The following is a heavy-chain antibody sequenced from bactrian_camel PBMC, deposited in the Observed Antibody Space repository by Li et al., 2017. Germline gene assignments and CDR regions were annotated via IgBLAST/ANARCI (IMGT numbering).Heavy chain of an antibody. Sequence: HVQLVESGGGSVQVGGSLRLSCVASGDTISRYCMGWFRQIPDKEREGVAGIDSDDGSTHYADSVKGRFTISHDNAENTLYLQMNSLEVEDTAMYYCVATFCADMPLWIKYGARDFGYWGQGTQVTVS. CDR3: VATFCADMPLWIKYGARDFGY. J-gene: IGHJ6*01. V-gene: IGHV3S1*01. CDR2: IDSDDGST. CDR1: GDTISRYC. D-gene: IGHD3*01.